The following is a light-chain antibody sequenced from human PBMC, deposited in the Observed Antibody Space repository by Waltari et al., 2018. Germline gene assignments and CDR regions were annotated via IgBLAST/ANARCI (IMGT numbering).Light chain of an antibody. CDR1: SSDVGNYNL. CDR3: CSYAGLGIYV. Sequence: QSGLTQPASVSGSPGQSITVSCTGTSSDVGNYNLVSWYQQYPGKAPRLMVYEVTKRTSGVSDRFFGSKSGNTASLTISGLQSEDEADYYCCSYAGLGIYVFGTGTKVTVL. CDR2: EVT. J-gene: IGLJ1*01. V-gene: IGLV2-23*02.